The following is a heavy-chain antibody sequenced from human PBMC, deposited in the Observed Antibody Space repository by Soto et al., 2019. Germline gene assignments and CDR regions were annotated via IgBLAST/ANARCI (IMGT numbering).Heavy chain of an antibody. D-gene: IGHD2-2*03. CDR3: ARGGVGIVVVPAAPDYYYYYGMDV. J-gene: IGHJ6*02. Sequence: ASVKVSCKASGYTFTGYYMHWVRQAPGQGLEWMGWINPNSGGTNYAQKFQGRVTMTRDTSISTAYMELSRLRSDDTAVYYCARGGVGIVVVPAAPDYYYYYGMDVWGQGTTVTVSS. CDR2: INPNSGGT. V-gene: IGHV1-2*02. CDR1: GYTFTGYY.